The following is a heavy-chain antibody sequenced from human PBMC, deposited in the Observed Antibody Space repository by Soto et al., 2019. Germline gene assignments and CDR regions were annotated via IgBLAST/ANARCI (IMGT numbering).Heavy chain of an antibody. Sequence: GGSLRLSCAASGSTFDDYAMHWVRQAPGKGLEWVSGISWNSGSIGYADSVKGRFTISRDNAKNSLYLQMNSLRAEDTALYYCAKGIRLLLWLGELPNALDIWGQGTMVTVSS. V-gene: IGHV3-9*01. D-gene: IGHD3-10*01. CDR3: AKGIRLLLWLGELPNALDI. CDR2: ISWNSGSI. J-gene: IGHJ3*02. CDR1: GSTFDDYA.